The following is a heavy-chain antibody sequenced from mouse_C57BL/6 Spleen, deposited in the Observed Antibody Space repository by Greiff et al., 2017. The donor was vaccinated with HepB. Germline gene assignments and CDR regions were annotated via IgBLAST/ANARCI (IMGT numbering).Heavy chain of an antibody. CDR1: GFTFSSYA. J-gene: IGHJ4*01. CDR2: ISDGGSYT. CDR3: ARDLRPSRAMDY. D-gene: IGHD3-3*01. Sequence: EVKVVESGGGLVKPGGSLKLSCAASGFTFSSYAMSWVRQTPEKRLEWVATISDGGSYTYYPDNVKGRFTISRDNAKNNLYLQMSHLKSEDTAMYYCARDLRPSRAMDYWGQGTSVTVSS. V-gene: IGHV5-4*01.